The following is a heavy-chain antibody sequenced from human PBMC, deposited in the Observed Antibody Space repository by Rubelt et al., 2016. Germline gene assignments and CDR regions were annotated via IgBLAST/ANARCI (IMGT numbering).Heavy chain of an antibody. J-gene: IGHJ6*03. CDR3: AKRAIDESRKFYYMDV. Sequence: QLQLQESGPGLVKPSETLSLTCTVSSGSISWSSYYWGWIRLPPGKGLEWIGTIYYSGSTYYNPSLKSRVTIFVDTSKIQLTLRLNSLTAADTALDFCAKRAIDESRKFYYMDVWGKGTTVTVSS. CDR2: IYYSGST. CDR1: SGSISWSSYY. V-gene: IGHV4-39*01. D-gene: IGHD3-22*01.